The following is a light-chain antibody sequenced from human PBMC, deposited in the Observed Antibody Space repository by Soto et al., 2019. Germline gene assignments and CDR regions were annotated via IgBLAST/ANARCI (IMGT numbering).Light chain of an antibody. J-gene: IGLJ2*01. Sequence: QSVLTQPPSVSAAPGQTVTISCSGSSSNIGKNYVSWYQHLPGTAPKLLIHDNNVRPSGIPDRFSGSKSGTSATLGITGLQTGDEADYYCGTWDSSLSAVVLGGGTKLTVL. CDR2: DNN. CDR1: SSNIGKNY. V-gene: IGLV1-51*01. CDR3: GTWDSSLSAVV.